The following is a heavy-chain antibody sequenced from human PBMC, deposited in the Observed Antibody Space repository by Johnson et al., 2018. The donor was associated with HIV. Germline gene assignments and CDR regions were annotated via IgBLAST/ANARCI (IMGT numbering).Heavy chain of an antibody. J-gene: IGHJ3*02. D-gene: IGHD5-18*01. CDR3: TTYTAMITMYVEIKGGAFDI. V-gene: IGHV3-15*01. Sequence: MQLVESGGGLVKPGGSLRLSCAASGFTFSNAWMSWVRQAPGTGLEWVGRIKSKTDGGTTDYVAPVPGRFTISRDDSTNTLYPQINSLKTEDTAVYYCTTYTAMITMYVEIKGGAFDIWGQGAMVTVSS. CDR1: GFTFSNAW. CDR2: IKSKTDGGTT.